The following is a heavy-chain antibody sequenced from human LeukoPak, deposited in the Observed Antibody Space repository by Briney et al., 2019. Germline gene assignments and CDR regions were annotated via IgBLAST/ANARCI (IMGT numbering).Heavy chain of an antibody. CDR2: IKQDGSEK. J-gene: IGHJ6*03. D-gene: IGHD3-10*01. CDR1: GFTFSSYW. V-gene: IGHV3-7*01. CDR3: ARGFKVRGRGAYYYYMDV. Sequence: GGSLRLSCAASGFTFSSYWMSWVRQAPGKGLEWVANIKQDGSEKYYVDSVKGRFTISRDNAKNSLYLQMNSLRAEDTAVYYCARGFKVRGRGAYYYYMDVWGKGTTVTVSS.